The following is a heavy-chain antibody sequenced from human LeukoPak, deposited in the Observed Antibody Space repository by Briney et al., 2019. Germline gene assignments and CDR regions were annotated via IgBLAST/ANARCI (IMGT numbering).Heavy chain of an antibody. Sequence: GGSLRLSCAASGFTVSSNYMSWVRQAPGKGLEWVSVIYSGGSTYYADSVKGRFTISRDNAKNSLYLQMNSLRAEDTALYYCAKEGEWELLGGTAFDIWGQGTMVTVSS. V-gene: IGHV3-53*05. J-gene: IGHJ3*02. CDR3: AKEGEWELLGGTAFDI. CDR1: GFTVSSNY. D-gene: IGHD1-26*01. CDR2: IYSGGST.